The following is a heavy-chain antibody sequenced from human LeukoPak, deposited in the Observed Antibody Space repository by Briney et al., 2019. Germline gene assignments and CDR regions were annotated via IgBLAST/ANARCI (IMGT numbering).Heavy chain of an antibody. CDR3: AKDQISMPDDY. CDR1: GFTFSSYA. D-gene: IGHD2-2*01. J-gene: IGHJ4*02. CDR2: IGGSAGKT. Sequence: PGGSLRLSCAASGFTFSSYAMSWVRQTPGKGLEWVSSIGGSAGKTYCADSVKGRFTISRDDSKDTLYLQMNSLRAEDTALYYCAKDQISMPDDYWGPGTLVTVSS. V-gene: IGHV3-23*01.